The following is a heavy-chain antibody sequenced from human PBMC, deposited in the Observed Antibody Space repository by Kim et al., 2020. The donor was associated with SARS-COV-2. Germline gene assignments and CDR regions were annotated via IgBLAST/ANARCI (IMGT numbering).Heavy chain of an antibody. D-gene: IGHD6-19*01. Sequence: GGSLRLSCAASGFTFSGLGMTWVRQAPGRGLEWVSSISRSSDYIYYADSVQGRFTISRDNAKNSLYLQMNSLRAEDSAVYYCARIPVSGSWYFDLWGRGTQGTVSS. CDR2: ISRSSDYI. CDR1: GFTFSGLG. V-gene: IGHV3-21*01. J-gene: IGHJ2*01. CDR3: ARIPVSGSWYFDL.